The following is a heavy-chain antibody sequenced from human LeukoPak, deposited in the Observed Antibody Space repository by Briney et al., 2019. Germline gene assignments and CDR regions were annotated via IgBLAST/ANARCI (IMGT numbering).Heavy chain of an antibody. CDR3: ARDTFNYYDSSGHDAFDI. CDR1: GYTFTSYG. D-gene: IGHD3-22*01. Sequence: ASVTVSCKASGYTFTSYGISWVRQAPGQGLEWMGWISAYNGNTNYAQKLQGRVTMATDTSTSTAYMELRSLRSDDTAVYYCARDTFNYYDSSGHDAFDIWGQGTMVTVSS. J-gene: IGHJ3*02. CDR2: ISAYNGNT. V-gene: IGHV1-18*01.